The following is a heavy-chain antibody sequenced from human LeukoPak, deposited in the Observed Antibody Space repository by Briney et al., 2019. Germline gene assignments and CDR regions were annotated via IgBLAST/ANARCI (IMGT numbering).Heavy chain of an antibody. CDR1: RFTFSSYS. CDR3: ARGIAVAGSDY. V-gene: IGHV3-21*01. D-gene: IGHD6-19*01. J-gene: IGHJ4*02. CDR2: ISSSSSYI. Sequence: NPGGSLRLSCAASRFTFSSYSMNWVRQAPGEGLEWVSSISSSSSYIYYADSVKGRFTISRDNAKNSLYLQMNSLRAEDTAVYYCARGIAVAGSDYWGQGTLVTVSS.